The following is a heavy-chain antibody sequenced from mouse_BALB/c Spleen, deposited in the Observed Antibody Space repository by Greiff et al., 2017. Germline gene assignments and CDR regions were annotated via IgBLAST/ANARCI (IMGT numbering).Heavy chain of an antibody. J-gene: IGHJ3*01. CDR3: ARPTGVYGFAY. CDR2: INPYNDGT. V-gene: IGHV1-14*01. Sequence: LQESGPELVKPGASVKMSCKASGYTFTSYVMHWVKQKPGQGLEWIGYINPYNDGTKYNEKFKGKATLTSDKSSSTAYMELSSLTSEDSAVYYCARPTGVYGFAYWGQGTLVTVSA. D-gene: IGHD2-3*01. CDR1: GYTFTSYV.